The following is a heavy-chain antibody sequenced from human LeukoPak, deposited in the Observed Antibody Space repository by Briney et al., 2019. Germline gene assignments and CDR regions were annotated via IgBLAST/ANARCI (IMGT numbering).Heavy chain of an antibody. V-gene: IGHV4-38-2*01. Sequence: PSETLSLTCAVSGYSIGSGYYWGWIRQPPGKGLGWIGSIYHSGSTYYNPSLKSRVTISVDTSKNQFSLKLSSVTAADTAVYYCARASKDYDFWSGYLNFDYWGQGTLVTVSS. J-gene: IGHJ4*02. D-gene: IGHD3-3*01. CDR1: GYSIGSGYY. CDR2: IYHSGST. CDR3: ARASKDYDFWSGYLNFDY.